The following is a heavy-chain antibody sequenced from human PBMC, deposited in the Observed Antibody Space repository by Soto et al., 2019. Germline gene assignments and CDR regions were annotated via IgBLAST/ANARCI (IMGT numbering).Heavy chain of an antibody. V-gene: IGHV3-15*01. Sequence: TGGSLRLSCAASGFTFSDAWMSWVRQAPGAGLEWVGLIKGKTEGGTIDYAAPVKARFTISRDASKNTLYLQMNSLKTEDTAVYYCTTDPHSTGTKYWGQGTLVTVSS. CDR3: TTDPHSTGTKY. CDR2: IKGKTEGGTI. D-gene: IGHD1-1*01. J-gene: IGHJ4*02. CDR1: GFTFSDAW.